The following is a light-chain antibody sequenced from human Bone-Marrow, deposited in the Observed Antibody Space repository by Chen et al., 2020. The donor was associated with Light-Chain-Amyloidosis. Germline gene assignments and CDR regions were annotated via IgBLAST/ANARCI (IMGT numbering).Light chain of an antibody. J-gene: IGKJ2*01. CDR2: EAS. CDR3: QQRGSWPVYT. CDR1: QSVSSH. V-gene: IGKV3-11*01. Sequence: EIVLTQSPATLSLSPGEGVTLSCRASQSVSSHLAWYQQKPGQAPRLLIYEASNRATGIPARFSGSGSGTDFTLTISSLEPEDFAVYYCQQRGSWPVYTVGQGTKLEIK.